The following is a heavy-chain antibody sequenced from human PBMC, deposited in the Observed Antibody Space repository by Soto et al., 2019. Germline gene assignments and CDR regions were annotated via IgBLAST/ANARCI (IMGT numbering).Heavy chain of an antibody. J-gene: IGHJ3*02. CDR2: IFRRGTADTA. CDR1: GDSVTNTF. V-gene: IGHV4-59*02. Sequence: QAQLQESGPGLVKPLETLSLTCSVSGDSVTNTFWRWIRQPPGKGLEWLGYIFRRGTADTADYNPSPKSRVTMSLDTSKNQVSLQLSSVTAADTAVYYCARDLRGTGAFDIWGQGALVTVSS. CDR3: ARDLRGTGAFDI.